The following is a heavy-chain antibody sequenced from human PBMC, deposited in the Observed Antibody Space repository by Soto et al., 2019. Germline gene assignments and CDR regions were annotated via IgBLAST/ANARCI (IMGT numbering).Heavy chain of an antibody. CDR1: GGSISSGGYS. CDR2: IYHSGST. J-gene: IGHJ4*02. D-gene: IGHD3-10*01. Sequence: PSETLSLTCAVSGGSISSGGYSWSWIRQPPGKGLEWIGYIYHSGSTYYNPSLKSRVTISVDRSKNQFSLKLSSVTAADTAVYYCAGGSGSYYADYWGQGXLVTVYS. CDR3: AGGSGSYYADY. V-gene: IGHV4-30-2*01.